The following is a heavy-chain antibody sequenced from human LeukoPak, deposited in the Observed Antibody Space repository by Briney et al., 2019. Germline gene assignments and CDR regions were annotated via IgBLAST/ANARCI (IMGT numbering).Heavy chain of an antibody. CDR1: GASISSYY. J-gene: IGHJ4*02. Sequence: SETLSLTCTVSGASISSYYWSWIRQPPGKGLEWIGYIYYSGNTNYNPSLKSRVTISVDTSKNQFSLKLSSVTAADTAVYYCARVERSSGYYYWGQGTLVTVSS. CDR3: ARVERSSGYYY. V-gene: IGHV4-59*12. CDR2: IYYSGNT. D-gene: IGHD3-22*01.